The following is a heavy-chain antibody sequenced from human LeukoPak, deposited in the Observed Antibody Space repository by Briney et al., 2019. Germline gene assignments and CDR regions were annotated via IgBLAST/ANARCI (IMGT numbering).Heavy chain of an antibody. V-gene: IGHV3-48*03. Sequence: GRSLRLSCAASGFTFSSYEMNWVRQAPGKGLEWVSYISSSGSTIYYADSVKGRFTTSRDNAKNSLYLQMNSLRAEDTAVYYCAYDSSGYYSLDYWGQGTLVTVSS. CDR1: GFTFSSYE. CDR2: ISSSGSTI. D-gene: IGHD3-22*01. J-gene: IGHJ4*02. CDR3: AYDSSGYYSLDY.